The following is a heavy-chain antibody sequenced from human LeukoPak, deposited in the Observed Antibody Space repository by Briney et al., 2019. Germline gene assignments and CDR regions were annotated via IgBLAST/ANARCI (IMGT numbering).Heavy chain of an antibody. Sequence: ASVKVSCKTSGYTFINYGIIWVRQAPGQGLEWMGWISPYNGNTNYAQKLQGRVTMTTDTSTSTAYMDLRSLRSDDTAVYYCARVSRFEAFDIWGQGTMVTVSS. D-gene: IGHD3-3*01. CDR3: ARVSRFEAFDI. V-gene: IGHV1-18*04. J-gene: IGHJ3*02. CDR2: ISPYNGNT. CDR1: GYTFINYG.